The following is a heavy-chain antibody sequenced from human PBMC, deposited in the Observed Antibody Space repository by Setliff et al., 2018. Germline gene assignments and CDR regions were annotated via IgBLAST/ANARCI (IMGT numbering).Heavy chain of an antibody. CDR2: INHSGST. V-gene: IGHV4-34*01. D-gene: IGHD3-22*01. J-gene: IGHJ4*02. Sequence: LSLTCAVYGGSFSGYYWSWIRQPPGKGLEWIGEINHSGSTNYNPSLKSRVTISVDTSKNQFSLKLSSVTAADTAVYYCAREGGLYDSSGYYDYWGQGTLVTVSS. CDR1: GGSFSGYY. CDR3: AREGGLYDSSGYYDY.